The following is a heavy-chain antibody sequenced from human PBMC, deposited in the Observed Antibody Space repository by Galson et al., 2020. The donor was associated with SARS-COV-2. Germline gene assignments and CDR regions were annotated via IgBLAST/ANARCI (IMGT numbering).Heavy chain of an antibody. J-gene: IGHJ4*02. CDR1: GFTFNNYA. CDR2: LSGGGATT. D-gene: IGHD5-12*01. Sequence: TGGSLRLSCAASGFTFNNYAMAWVRQAPGKGLEWVSTLSGGGATTFYADSVKGRFTISRDNSINTLYLQMNSLRAEDTAVYCCARVATRIIVAALDNWGQGALVTVSS. V-gene: IGHV3-23*01. CDR3: ARVATRIIVAALDN.